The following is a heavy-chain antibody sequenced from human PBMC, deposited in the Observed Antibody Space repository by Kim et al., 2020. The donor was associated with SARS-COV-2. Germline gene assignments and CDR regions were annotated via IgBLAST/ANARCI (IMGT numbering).Heavy chain of an antibody. V-gene: IGHV3-21*01. CDR3: ARDGESIVAVYYFDY. CDR1: RFTFSSYS. J-gene: IGHJ4*02. D-gene: IGHD3-22*01. Sequence: GGSLRLSCAASRFTFSSYSMNWVRQAPGKGLEWVSSISSSSYIYYADSVKGRFTISRDNAKNSLYLQMNSLRAEDTAVYYCARDGESIVAVYYFDYWGQGTLVTVSS. CDR2: ISSSSYI.